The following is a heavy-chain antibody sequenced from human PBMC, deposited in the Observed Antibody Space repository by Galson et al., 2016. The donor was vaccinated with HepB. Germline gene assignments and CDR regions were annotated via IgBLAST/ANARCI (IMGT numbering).Heavy chain of an antibody. CDR2: ISASSGTI. CDR1: GFRFSDYN. D-gene: IGHD3-10*01. CDR3: ARPYTYYFGSGSYFDVLHYGMDV. V-gene: IGHV3-48*01. Sequence: SLRLSCAASGFRFSDYNMNWVRQAPGRGLEWVAYISASSGTIYYADSVXGXLTISRDNANNSLSLQMNSLRAEDTAFYYCARPYTYYFGSGSYFDVLHYGMDVWGQGTTVTVSS. J-gene: IGHJ6*02.